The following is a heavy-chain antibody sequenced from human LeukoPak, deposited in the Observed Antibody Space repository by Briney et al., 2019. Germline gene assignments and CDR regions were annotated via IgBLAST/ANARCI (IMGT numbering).Heavy chain of an antibody. Sequence: PSETLSLTCTVSGGSISSGGYSWSWIRQPPGKGLEWIGYIYHSGSTYYNPSLKSRVTISVDWSKNQFSLKLSSVTAADTAVYYCARVGIAAALDYWGQETLVTVSS. CDR3: ARVGIAAALDY. CDR2: IYHSGST. CDR1: GGSISSGGYS. V-gene: IGHV4-30-2*01. J-gene: IGHJ4*02. D-gene: IGHD6-13*01.